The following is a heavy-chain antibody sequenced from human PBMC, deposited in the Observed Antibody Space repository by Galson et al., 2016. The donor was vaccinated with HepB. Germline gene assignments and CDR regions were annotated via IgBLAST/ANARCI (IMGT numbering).Heavy chain of an antibody. CDR2: ISGSGGGP. CDR3: AKVLEHGRGDF. D-gene: IGHD3-3*01. J-gene: IGHJ4*02. CDR1: GFTFSTYA. V-gene: IGHV3-23*01. Sequence: SLRLSCAASGFTFSTYAMSWVRQAPGKGLELLSVISGSGGGPKYADSVKGRFTISRDNSKNTLYLQMNSLRAEDTAIYYCAKVLEHGRGDFWGQGTLVTVSS.